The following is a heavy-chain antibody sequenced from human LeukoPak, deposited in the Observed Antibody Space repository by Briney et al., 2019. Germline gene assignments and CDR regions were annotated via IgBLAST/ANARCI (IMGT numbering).Heavy chain of an antibody. V-gene: IGHV3-7*02. J-gene: IGHJ6*02. CDR1: GFTFSSYW. CDR3: AAPKPPSSYGMDV. CDR2: INPDGSEK. Sequence: PGGSLRLSCTASGFTFSSYWMTWVRQAPGQGLEWVANINPDGSEKDYVDSVKGRFSISRDNAKNSLYLQMNSLRAEDTAVYYCAAPKPPSSYGMDVWGQGTTVTVSS.